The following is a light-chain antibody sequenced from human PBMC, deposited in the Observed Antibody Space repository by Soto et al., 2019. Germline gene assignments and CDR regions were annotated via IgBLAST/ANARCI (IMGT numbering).Light chain of an antibody. J-gene: IGKJ1*01. Sequence: IQMTQSPSSLSTSVGDRVTISCQASQGISNNLNWYQQKPGKAPKLLIYDASSLERGVPSRFSGSGSGTEFTLTISSLQPEDFATYYCLQDNSYSRTFGQGTKVDIK. V-gene: IGKV1-6*01. CDR1: QGISNN. CDR3: LQDNSYSRT. CDR2: DAS.